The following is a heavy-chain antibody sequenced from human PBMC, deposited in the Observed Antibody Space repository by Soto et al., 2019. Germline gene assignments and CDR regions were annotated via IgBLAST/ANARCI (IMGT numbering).Heavy chain of an antibody. Sequence: ASVKVSCKASGYTFSTYALHWVRQAPGQGLEWMGWINGGNGHTRYSQKFKDRVTISRGTPASTAYMELSGLRSEGTAVYYCARGKGMEENYYYYGMDVWGQGTTVTVSS. J-gene: IGHJ6*02. CDR1: GYTFSTYA. CDR2: INGGNGHT. V-gene: IGHV1-3*01. D-gene: IGHD1-1*01. CDR3: ARGKGMEENYYYYGMDV.